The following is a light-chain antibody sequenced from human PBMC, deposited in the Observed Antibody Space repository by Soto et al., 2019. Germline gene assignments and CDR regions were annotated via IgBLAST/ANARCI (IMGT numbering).Light chain of an antibody. V-gene: IGLV2-14*02. CDR2: EGS. CDR1: SSDVGSYNL. J-gene: IGLJ1*01. CDR3: SSYTSSSTYV. Sequence: QSALTQPASVSGSPGQSITISCTGTSSDVGSYNLVSWYQQHPGKAPKLMIYEGSKRPSGVSNRFSGSKSGNTASLTIPGLQAEDEADYYCSSYTSSSTYVFGTGTKVTVL.